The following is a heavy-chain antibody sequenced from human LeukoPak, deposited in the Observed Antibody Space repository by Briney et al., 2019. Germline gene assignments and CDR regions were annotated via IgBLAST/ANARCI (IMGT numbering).Heavy chain of an antibody. J-gene: IGHJ4*02. CDR1: GFTVSRNY. Sequence: GGSLRLSCAASGFTVSRNYMTWVRQAPGKGLEWVSVIYSGGSTYYADSVKGRFTFSRHNSHNTLYLQMNSLRAEDTAVYYCARAERAFFDYWGQGTLVTVSS. CDR3: ARAERAFFDY. V-gene: IGHV3-53*04. CDR2: IYSGGST.